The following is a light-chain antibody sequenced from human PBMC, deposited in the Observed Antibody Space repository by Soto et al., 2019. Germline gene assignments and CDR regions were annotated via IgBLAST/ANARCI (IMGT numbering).Light chain of an antibody. J-gene: IGLJ1*01. CDR3: SSYTTSSTRV. CDR1: NNDVGAYTY. Sequence: QSALTQPASVSGSPGQSITISCTGTNNDVGAYTYVSWYQQHPGKAPRLIIYEVSDRPSGVSNRFSGSKSGNTASLTISGLQAEDEADYYCSSYTTSSTRVFGTGTKLTVL. V-gene: IGLV2-14*01. CDR2: EVS.